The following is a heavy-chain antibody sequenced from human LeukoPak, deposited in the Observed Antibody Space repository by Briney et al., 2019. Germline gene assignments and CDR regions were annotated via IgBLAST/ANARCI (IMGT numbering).Heavy chain of an antibody. D-gene: IGHD2-2*01. CDR1: GFTFSSYA. CDR3: AGLPPDIVVVPAARLDY. CDR2: ISYDGNNK. V-gene: IGHV3-30-3*01. Sequence: GGSLRLSCAASGFTFSSYAMHWVRQAPGKGLEWVALISYDGNNKYYADSVKGRFTISRDNSKNRLYLQMDSLRAEDTAVYSCAGLPPDIVVVPAARLDYWGQGTLVTVSS. J-gene: IGHJ4*02.